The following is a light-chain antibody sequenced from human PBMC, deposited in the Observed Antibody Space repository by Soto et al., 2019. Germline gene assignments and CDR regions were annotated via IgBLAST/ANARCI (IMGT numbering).Light chain of an antibody. CDR1: QSVSSSY. J-gene: IGKJ4*01. Sequence: EIVLTQSPGTLSLSPGERATLSCRASQSVSSSYLAWYQQKPGQAPRLLIYGASSMATGIPYRFSGSGSGTDFTLTISRLEPEDFAVYYCQQYGSSPLTFGVGTKVEIK. V-gene: IGKV3-20*01. CDR3: QQYGSSPLT. CDR2: GAS.